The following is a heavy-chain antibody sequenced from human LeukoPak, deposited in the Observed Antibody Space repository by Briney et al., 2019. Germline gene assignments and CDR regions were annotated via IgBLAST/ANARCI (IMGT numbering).Heavy chain of an antibody. V-gene: IGHV1-18*01. CDR1: GYTFTSYG. CDR3: AREESLRGYSYGPDDF. CDR2: ISAYNGNT. D-gene: IGHD5-18*01. J-gene: IGHJ4*02. Sequence: GASVKVSCKASGYTFTSYGISWVRQAPGQGLEWMGWISAYNGNTNYAQKLQGRVTMTTDTSTSTAYMELRSLRSDDTAVYYCAREESLRGYSYGPDDFWGQGTLVTVSS.